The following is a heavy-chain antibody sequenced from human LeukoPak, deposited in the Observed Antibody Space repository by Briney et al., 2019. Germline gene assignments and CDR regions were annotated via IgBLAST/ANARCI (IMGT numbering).Heavy chain of an antibody. V-gene: IGHV3-30*02. CDR1: GFTFSNYG. CDR2: IRYDGSNK. D-gene: IGHD1-14*01. CDR3: VKDNPLDY. Sequence: GGSLRLSCGASGFTFSNYGMLWVRQAPGKGLEWVAFIRYDGSNKLYADSVKGRFTISRDNSKNTLYLHINSLTAEDTAVYYCVKDNPLDYWGQGTLVIVSS. J-gene: IGHJ4*02.